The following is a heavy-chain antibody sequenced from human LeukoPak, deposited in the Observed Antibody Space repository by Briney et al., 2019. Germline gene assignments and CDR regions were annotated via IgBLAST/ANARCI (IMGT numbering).Heavy chain of an antibody. V-gene: IGHV3-48*04. CDR2: ISSSSSTI. Sequence: GGSLRLYCAASGFTFSSYSMNWVRQAPGKGLEWVSYISSSSSTIYYADSVKGRFTISRDNAKNSLYLQMNSLRAEDTAVYYCARACGGDSMYYFDYWGQGTLVTVSS. D-gene: IGHD2-21*02. CDR1: GFTFSSYS. J-gene: IGHJ4*02. CDR3: ARACGGDSMYYFDY.